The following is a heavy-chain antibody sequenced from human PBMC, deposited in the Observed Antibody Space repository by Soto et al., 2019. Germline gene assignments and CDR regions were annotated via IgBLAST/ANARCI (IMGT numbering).Heavy chain of an antibody. Sequence: QVHLVQSGAEVKKPGSSVKVSCKAPGGTFSNHAINWVRQAPGQGLEWMGRIIPIFSKTNYAQKFQGRVTMTGNESTITAYLELSSLKQDDTAVYYCAREVAADGTFREDVFDIWGQGTLVTVSS. D-gene: IGHD6-13*01. V-gene: IGHV1-69*12. CDR1: GGTFSNHA. J-gene: IGHJ3*02. CDR2: IIPIFSKT. CDR3: AREVAADGTFREDVFDI.